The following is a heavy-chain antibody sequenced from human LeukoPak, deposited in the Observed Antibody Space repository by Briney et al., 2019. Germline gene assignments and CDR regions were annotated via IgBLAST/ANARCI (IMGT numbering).Heavy chain of an antibody. CDR3: TRGAGTSWFDF. V-gene: IGHV1-2*02. J-gene: IGHJ4*02. D-gene: IGHD2-2*01. CDR1: GYTFTANY. CDR2: MNSNSGVT. Sequence: GASVKVSCKPSGYTFTANYLHWVRQAPGQGREWVGWMNSNSGVTGYAQNFQGRVTMTRDTSISTAYMELSSLTSDDTAVYYCTRGAGTSWFDFWGQGSLVTVSS.